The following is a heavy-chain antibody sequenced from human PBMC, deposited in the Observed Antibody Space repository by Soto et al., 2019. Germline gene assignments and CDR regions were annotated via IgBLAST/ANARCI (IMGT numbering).Heavy chain of an antibody. CDR2: IYESGST. J-gene: IGHJ6*02. V-gene: IGHV4-30-4*08. Sequence: PSETLSLTCTVSGGFISGSDYYWTWVRQPPGKGLEWIGYIYESGSTYSDPSLKSRVTMSVDMSKNQFSLRLTSVTAADTAVYFCARGRPNYYYYGLDVWGQGTTVTVSS. CDR3: ARGRPNYYYYGLDV. CDR1: GGFISGSDYY.